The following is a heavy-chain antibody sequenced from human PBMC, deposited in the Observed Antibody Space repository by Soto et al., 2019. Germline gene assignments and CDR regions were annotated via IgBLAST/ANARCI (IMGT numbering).Heavy chain of an antibody. V-gene: IGHV2-5*02. Sequence: QITLKESGPTLVKPAQTLTLTCTFSGFSLSTTGVAVGWIRQPPGKALEWLALIYWEDDKRYSPSLKSRLTITKDTSENQGVLRMTNMDPVDTATYYCAQRLTAPSYSDGSDYPHVFDIWGQGKMVTVSS. CDR3: AQRLTAPSYSDGSDYPHVFDI. D-gene: IGHD3-22*01. CDR1: GFSLSTTGVA. J-gene: IGHJ3*02. CDR2: IYWEDDK.